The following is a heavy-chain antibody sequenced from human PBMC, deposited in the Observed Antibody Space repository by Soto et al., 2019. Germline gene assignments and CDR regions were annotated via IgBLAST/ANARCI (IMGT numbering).Heavy chain of an antibody. D-gene: IGHD3-10*01. V-gene: IGHV4-34*01. Sequence: QVQLQQWGAGLLKPSETLSLTCAVYSGSFSGYSWTWIRQPPGTGLEWIGEINHSGSTNYNPSLKSRVTISVDTSKSQFSLKLTSVSAADTAVYYCARDKITGLFDYWAQGTLVTVSS. CDR3: ARDKITGLFDY. CDR2: INHSGST. J-gene: IGHJ4*02. CDR1: SGSFSGYS.